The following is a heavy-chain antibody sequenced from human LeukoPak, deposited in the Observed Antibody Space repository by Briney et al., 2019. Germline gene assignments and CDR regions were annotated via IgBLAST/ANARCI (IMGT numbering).Heavy chain of an antibody. CDR1: GFNLNSYA. CDR3: AKEYTPSSPLGELDS. D-gene: IGHD6-6*01. V-gene: IGHV3-30*02. Sequence: PGGSLRLSCAVSGFNLNSYAMHWVRQAPGKGLEGVAVIRHDETNSFYAGSVQGRFTISRDTSKKLLYLQMNSLRVEDTAVYYCAKEYTPSSPLGELDSWGQGTRVTVSS. CDR2: IRHDETNS. J-gene: IGHJ4*02.